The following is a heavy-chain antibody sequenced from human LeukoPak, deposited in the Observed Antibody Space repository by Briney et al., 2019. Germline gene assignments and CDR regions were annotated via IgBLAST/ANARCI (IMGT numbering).Heavy chain of an antibody. CDR3: ARVLVRAFDI. J-gene: IGHJ3*02. CDR2: IYSGGST. D-gene: IGHD3-9*01. Sequence: PGGSLRLSCAASGFTFSSYSMNWVRQAPGKGLEWVSVIYSGGSTYYADSVRGRFTISRDNSKNTLYLQMNSLRAEDTAVYYCARVLVRAFDIWGQGTMVTVSS. CDR1: GFTFSSYS. V-gene: IGHV3-53*01.